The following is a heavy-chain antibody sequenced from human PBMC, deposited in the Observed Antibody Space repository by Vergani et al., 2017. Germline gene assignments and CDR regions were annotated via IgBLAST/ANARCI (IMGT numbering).Heavy chain of an antibody. CDR2: IKSDGSIT. J-gene: IGHJ2*01. CDR1: GFSFNSYW. Sequence: EVQLVESGGGLVPPGRSLRLSCAASGFSFNSYWMHWVRQVPGKGLLWVSRIKSDGSITAYADSVKGRFTISRDNAQNTLYLQMNSLRVEDTAVYYCVRLPRGPWNFDLWGRGTLITVSS. V-gene: IGHV3-74*03. CDR3: VRLPRGPWNFDL.